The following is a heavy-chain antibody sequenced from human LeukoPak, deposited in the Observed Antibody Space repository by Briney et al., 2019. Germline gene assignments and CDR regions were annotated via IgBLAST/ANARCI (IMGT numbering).Heavy chain of an antibody. CDR1: GFIFNTHW. J-gene: IGHJ4*02. CDR3: VRIGICGGECRRIYPDY. V-gene: IGHV3-7*01. CDR2: IKEDGSEK. D-gene: IGHD2-21*01. Sequence: PGGSLRLSCAASGFIFNTHWMSWVRQAPGKGLEWVGNIKEDGSEKNYLDSVKGRFTFSRDNAKNSLYVQMNSLRVEDTAVYYCVRIGICGGECRRIYPDYWGQGTLVTVSS.